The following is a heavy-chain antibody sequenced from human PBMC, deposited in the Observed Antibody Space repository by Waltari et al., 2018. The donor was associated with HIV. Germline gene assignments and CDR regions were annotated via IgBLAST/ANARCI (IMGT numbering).Heavy chain of an antibody. CDR2: MYNSGTT. V-gene: IGHV4-39*01. CDR3: ARRGDGFNQHARLDH. Sequence: QLHLQESGPGLVKPSETLALTCTVSGGSITRNDFYWAWIRQPPGKGREWMGLMYNSGTTDYNPSLKSRVSMSRDTSKNRFSLRLHSVTAADTAIYYCARRGDGFNQHARLDHWGPGTLVTVSS. D-gene: IGHD2-2*01. J-gene: IGHJ4*02. CDR1: GGSITRNDFY.